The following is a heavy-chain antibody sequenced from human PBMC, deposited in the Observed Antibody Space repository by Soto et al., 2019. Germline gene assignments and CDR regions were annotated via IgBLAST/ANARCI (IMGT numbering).Heavy chain of an antibody. J-gene: IGHJ4*02. Sequence: ASVKVSCKASGYTFPGYYIHWIRQAPGQGLEWIGWINPNSGATEFAQNFQDWVTMTRDTSITTAYMELSRLRPEDTAFYYCATAKRYYDSSGPTKFYFDHWGQGTLVTVSS. CDR3: ATAKRYYDSSGPTKFYFDH. CDR1: GYTFPGYY. V-gene: IGHV1-2*04. D-gene: IGHD3-22*01. CDR2: INPNSGAT.